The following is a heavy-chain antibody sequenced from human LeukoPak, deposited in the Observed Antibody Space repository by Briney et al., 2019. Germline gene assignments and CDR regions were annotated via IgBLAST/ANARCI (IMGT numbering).Heavy chain of an antibody. J-gene: IGHJ4*02. D-gene: IGHD2-15*01. CDR1: GFTFSSCG. V-gene: IGHV3-30*18. CDR3: AKDGRSARLGYYFDY. CDR2: ISHDGSNK. Sequence: GRSLRLSCAASGFTFSSCGIHWVRQAPGKGLEWVAVISHDGSNKYYADSVKGRFTISRDNFKNTLYLHMSSLRAEDTALYYCAKDGRSARLGYYFDYWGQGTLVAVSS.